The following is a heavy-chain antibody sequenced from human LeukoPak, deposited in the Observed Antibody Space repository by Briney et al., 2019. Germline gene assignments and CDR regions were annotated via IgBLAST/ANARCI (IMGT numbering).Heavy chain of an antibody. D-gene: IGHD2-2*01. Sequence: ASVKVSCKASGYTFTGYYMHWVRQAPGQGLEWMGWINPNSGGTNYAQKFQGRVTMTRDTSISTAYMELSRLRSDDTAVYYCARDPAYDTVVVPAAKVYYYYMDVWGKGTTVTVSS. CDR2: INPNSGGT. CDR1: GYTFTGYY. J-gene: IGHJ6*03. V-gene: IGHV1-2*02. CDR3: ARDPAYDTVVVPAAKVYYYYMDV.